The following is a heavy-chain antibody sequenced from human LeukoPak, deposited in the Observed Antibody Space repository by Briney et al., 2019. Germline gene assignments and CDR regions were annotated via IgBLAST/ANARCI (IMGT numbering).Heavy chain of an antibody. CDR1: GFTFSNYG. Sequence: GSLRLSCAASGFTFSNYGMHWVCQAPGKGLEWVALISYHGSNKYYPDSVKGRFTISRDNSKNTLYLQMNSLRAEDTAVYYCAKDRGSNTPDYWGQGTLVIVSS. CDR3: AKDRGSNTPDY. V-gene: IGHV3-30*18. D-gene: IGHD1-26*01. CDR2: ISYHGSNK. J-gene: IGHJ4*02.